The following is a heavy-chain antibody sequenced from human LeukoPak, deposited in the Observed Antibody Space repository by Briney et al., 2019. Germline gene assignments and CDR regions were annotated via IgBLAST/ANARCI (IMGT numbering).Heavy chain of an antibody. V-gene: IGHV4-39*02. Sequence: SETLSLTCTVSGGSISSSSYYWGWIRQPPGKGLEWIGSIYFTGTTYYNPSLKSRVTISVDTSKNHLSLKLSSVTAADTAMYYCARGHGGPSNWFDPWGQGTLVTVSS. CDR3: ARGHGGPSNWFDP. J-gene: IGHJ5*02. D-gene: IGHD3-16*01. CDR2: IYFTGTT. CDR1: GGSISSSSYY.